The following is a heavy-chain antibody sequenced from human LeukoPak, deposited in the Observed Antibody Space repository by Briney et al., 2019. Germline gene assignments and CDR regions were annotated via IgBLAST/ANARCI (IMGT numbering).Heavy chain of an antibody. CDR2: NKCDGSTT. D-gene: IGHD1-1*01. V-gene: IGHV3-74*01. CDR3: VRSLSGRDDY. CDR1: GFTFSTYW. Sequence: GVSLRLSCAASGFTFSTYWMHWVRHAPGKGLVWVSRNKCDGSTTLYADSVKGRFTISRDNAKNTLYLQMNSLRVEDTAVYYCVRSLSGRDDYWGQGTLVTPSA. J-gene: IGHJ4*02.